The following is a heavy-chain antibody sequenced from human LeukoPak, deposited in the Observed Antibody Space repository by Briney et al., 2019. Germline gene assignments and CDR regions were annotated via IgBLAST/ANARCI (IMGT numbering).Heavy chain of an antibody. J-gene: IGHJ4*02. D-gene: IGHD2-15*01. CDR2: ISGSGGST. CDR3: AKDSRDCSGGSCYPLRFDY. V-gene: IGHV3-23*01. CDR1: GFSFSSYA. Sequence: GGALRLSCAASGFSFSSYAMSWGREALGEGLEWGSAISGSGGSTYYADSVKGRFTISRDNSKNTLYLQMNSLRAEDTAVYYCAKDSRDCSGGSCYPLRFDYWGQGTLVTVSS.